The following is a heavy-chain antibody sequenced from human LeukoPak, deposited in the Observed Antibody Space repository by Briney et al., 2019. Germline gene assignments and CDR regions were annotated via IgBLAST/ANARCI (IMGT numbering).Heavy chain of an antibody. J-gene: IGHJ4*02. D-gene: IGHD3-3*01. Sequence: GGSLRLSCAASGFTFSSYGMHWVRQAPGKGLEWVAVIWYDGSNKYYADSVKGRFTISRDNFKNTLYLQMNSLRAEDTAVYYCARAGRFLEWLLDYWGQGTLVTVSS. CDR3: ARAGRFLEWLLDY. V-gene: IGHV3-33*01. CDR1: GFTFSSYG. CDR2: IWYDGSNK.